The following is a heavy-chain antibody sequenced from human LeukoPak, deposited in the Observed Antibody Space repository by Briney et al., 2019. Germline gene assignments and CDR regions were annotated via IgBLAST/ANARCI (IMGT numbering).Heavy chain of an antibody. CDR3: AKEYDSGGYGANFDY. D-gene: IGHD3-10*01. CDR2: IWYDGSNK. V-gene: IGHV3-30*02. CDR1: GFTFSSYG. Sequence: GGSLRLSCAASGFTFSSYGMHWVRQAPGKGLEWVAVIWYDGSNKYYADSVKGRFTISRDNSKNTLYLQMNSLRAEDTAVYYCAKEYDSGGYGANFDYWGQGTLVTVSS. J-gene: IGHJ4*02.